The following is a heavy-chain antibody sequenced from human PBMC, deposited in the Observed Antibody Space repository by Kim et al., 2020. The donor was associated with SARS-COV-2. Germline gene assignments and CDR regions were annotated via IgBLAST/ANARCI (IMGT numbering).Heavy chain of an antibody. J-gene: IGHJ4*02. CDR3: AGYYEGQGGRGY. CDR2: ICDSGNT. V-gene: IGHV4-59*01. D-gene: IGHD3-16*01. CDR1: GGSLGNIH. Sequence: SETLSLTCTVSGGSLGNIHWSWIRQPPGKGLEWIGYICDSGNTKYNPSLNSRVTISIDTSRRHFSLRLTSVTTADTAVYFCAGYYEGQGGRGYWGQGT.